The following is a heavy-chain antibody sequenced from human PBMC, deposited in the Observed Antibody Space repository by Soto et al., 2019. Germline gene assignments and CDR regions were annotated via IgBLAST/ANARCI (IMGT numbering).Heavy chain of an antibody. D-gene: IGHD2-15*01. CDR3: ARELPLPGNGGSPALNNWFDP. J-gene: IGHJ5*02. Sequence: SETLSLTCTVSGGSISSYYWSWIRQPPGKGLEWIGYIYYSGSTNYNPSLKSRVTISVDTSKNQFSLKLSSVTAADTAVYYCARELPLPGNGGSPALNNWFDPWGQGTLVTVSS. V-gene: IGHV4-59*01. CDR1: GGSISSYY. CDR2: IYYSGST.